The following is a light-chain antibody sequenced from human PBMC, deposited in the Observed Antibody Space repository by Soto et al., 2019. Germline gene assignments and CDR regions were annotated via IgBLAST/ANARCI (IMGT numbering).Light chain of an antibody. J-gene: IGLJ3*02. Sequence: QSVLTQPPSVSGAPGQRVTISCTGSSSNIGAGYDVHWYQQLPGTAPKLLICGNSNRPSGVPDRLSGSKSGTSASLAITGLQAEDEADYYCQSYDSSLSNWVFGGGTKLTVL. CDR1: SSNIGAGYD. CDR3: QSYDSSLSNWV. CDR2: GNS. V-gene: IGLV1-40*01.